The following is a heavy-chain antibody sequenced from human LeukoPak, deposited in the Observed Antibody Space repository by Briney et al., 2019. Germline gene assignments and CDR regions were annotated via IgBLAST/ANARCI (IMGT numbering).Heavy chain of an antibody. Sequence: GGSLRLSCAASGFTFSSYSMNWVRQAPGKGLEWVSYISSSSSTIYYADSVKGRFTISRDNAKNSLYLQMNSLRAEDTAVYYCARSTPRDSDAFDIWGQGTMVTVSS. CDR2: ISSSSSTI. V-gene: IGHV3-48*01. CDR3: ARSTPRDSDAFDI. CDR1: GFTFSSYS. D-gene: IGHD2-15*01. J-gene: IGHJ3*02.